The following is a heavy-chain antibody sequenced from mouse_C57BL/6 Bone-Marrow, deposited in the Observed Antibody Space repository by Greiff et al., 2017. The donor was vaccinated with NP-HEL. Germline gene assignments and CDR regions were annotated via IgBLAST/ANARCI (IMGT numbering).Heavy chain of an antibody. CDR2: ILPGSGST. V-gene: IGHV1-9*01. D-gene: IGHD1-1*01. J-gene: IGHJ4*01. Sequence: QVQLQQSGAELMKPGASVKLSCKATGYTFTGYWIEWVKQRPGHGLEWIGEILPGSGSTNYTEKFKGKATFTADTSSNTAYMQLSSLTTEDSAIYYCARNPHYYGSEDYWGQGTSVTVSS. CDR3: ARNPHYYGSEDY. CDR1: GYTFTGYW.